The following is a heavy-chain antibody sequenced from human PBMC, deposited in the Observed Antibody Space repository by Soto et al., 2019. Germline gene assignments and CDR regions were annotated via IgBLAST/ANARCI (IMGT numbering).Heavy chain of an antibody. Sequence: QVQLVQSGAEMRKPGSSLRVSCKASGGTFSDYAFSWVRQAPGQGLEWMGGIVPRFGSPNYAQKFGGRVTITADTSTSTVYMALSSLRPQDTAVYFCARDDGWNYRYYDMEVWGQGTTVTVS. CDR3: ARDDGWNYRYYDMEV. CDR2: IVPRFGSP. J-gene: IGHJ6*02. CDR1: GGTFSDYA. D-gene: IGHD1-7*01. V-gene: IGHV1-69*06.